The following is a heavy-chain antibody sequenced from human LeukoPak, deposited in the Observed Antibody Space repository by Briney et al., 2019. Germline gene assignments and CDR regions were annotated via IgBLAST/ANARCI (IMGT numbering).Heavy chain of an antibody. V-gene: IGHV3-66*01. J-gene: IGHJ4*02. Sequence: QSGGSLRLSCAASGFTVRSNYMSWVRQAPGKGLEWGSVIYSGGSTYYADSVKGRFTISRDNSKNTVDLQMNSLRAEDTAVYYCAREHDYDSSVDYWGKGTLVTVSS. CDR1: GFTVRSNY. CDR3: AREHDYDSSVDY. D-gene: IGHD3-22*01. CDR2: IYSGGST.